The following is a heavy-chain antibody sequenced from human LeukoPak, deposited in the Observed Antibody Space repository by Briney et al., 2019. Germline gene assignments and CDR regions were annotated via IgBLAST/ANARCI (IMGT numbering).Heavy chain of an antibody. J-gene: IGHJ3*02. V-gene: IGHV1-18*01. D-gene: IGHD4-23*01. CDR3: ARPDYGGNRGAFDI. CDR2: ISAYNGKT. Sequence: GASVKVSCKASDYKFNTYGISWVRQAPGQGLEWMGWISAYNGKTDYAQKFQGRVTMTTDTSTSTAYMELRSLRSDDTAVYYCARPDYGGNRGAFDIWGQGTMVTVSS. CDR1: DYKFNTYG.